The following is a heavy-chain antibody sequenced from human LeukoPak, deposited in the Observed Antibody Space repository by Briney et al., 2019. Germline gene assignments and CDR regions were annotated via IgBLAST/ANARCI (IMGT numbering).Heavy chain of an antibody. Sequence: SVKVSCKASGGTFSSYAISWVRQAPGQALEWMGGIIPIFGTANYAQKFQGRVTITADKSTSTAYMELSSLRSEDTAVYYCARGVVVVPAAMGWNYYYYGMDVWGKGTTVTVSS. D-gene: IGHD2-2*01. CDR1: GGTFSSYA. V-gene: IGHV1-69*06. J-gene: IGHJ6*04. CDR3: ARGVVVVPAAMGWNYYYYGMDV. CDR2: IIPIFGTA.